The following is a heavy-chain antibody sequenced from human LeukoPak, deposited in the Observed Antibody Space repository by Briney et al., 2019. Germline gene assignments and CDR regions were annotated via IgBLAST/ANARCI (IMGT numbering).Heavy chain of an antibody. V-gene: IGHV1-2*02. CDR3: ARDLAAAGTPFFDY. D-gene: IGHD6-13*01. CDR1: GYIFTNYY. J-gene: IGHJ4*02. CDR2: INPSGGNT. Sequence: ASVKVSCKASGYIFTNYYMHWVRQAPGQGLEWMGIINPSGGNTNYAQKFQGRVTMTRDTSISTAYMELSRLRSDDTAVYYCARDLAAAGTPFFDYWGQGTLVTVSS.